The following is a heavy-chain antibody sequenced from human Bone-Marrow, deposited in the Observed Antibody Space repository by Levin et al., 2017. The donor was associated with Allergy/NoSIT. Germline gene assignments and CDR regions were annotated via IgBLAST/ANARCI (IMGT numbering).Heavy chain of an antibody. CDR2: INPNSGGT. D-gene: IGHD2-21*01. CDR1: GYTFSDNY. J-gene: IGHJ4*02. Sequence: ASVKVSCKASGYTFSDNYIHWLRQAPGQGLEWMGWINPNSGGTLYLQRLQGRVTMTRDASISTAYMELSRLRSDDTAIYFCARGKGKSYSELDHWGQGTLVTVSS. V-gene: IGHV1-2*02. CDR3: ARGKGKSYSELDH.